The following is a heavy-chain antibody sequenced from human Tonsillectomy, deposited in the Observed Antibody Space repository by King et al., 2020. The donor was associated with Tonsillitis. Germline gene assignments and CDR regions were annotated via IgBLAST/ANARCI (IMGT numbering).Heavy chain of an antibody. V-gene: IGHV4-34*01. Sequence: VQLQQWGAGLLKPSETLSLTCAVYGGSFSGYYWSWIRQPPGKGLEWIGEINHSGSTNYNPSLKSRVTLSVDTSKNQFSLKLSSVTAADTAVYYCARRTVGATTRSFDYWGQGTLVTVSS. J-gene: IGHJ4*02. D-gene: IGHD1-26*01. CDR1: GGSFSGYY. CDR3: ARRTVGATTRSFDY. CDR2: INHSGST.